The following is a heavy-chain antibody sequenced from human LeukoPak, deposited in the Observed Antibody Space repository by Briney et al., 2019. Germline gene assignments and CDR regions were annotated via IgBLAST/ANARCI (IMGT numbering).Heavy chain of an antibody. V-gene: IGHV4-4*09. CDR2: IYTGGST. D-gene: IGHD3-22*01. J-gene: IGHJ4*02. Sequence: PSETLSLTCTVSGGSISSYYWSWIRQPPGKGLEWIGYIYTGGSTNYNPSLKSRVTISVDTSKNQFSLKLSSVTAADTAVYYCARHVPVQYYYDSSGSLDYWGQGTLVTVSS. CDR3: ARHVPVQYYYDSSGSLDY. CDR1: GGSISSYY.